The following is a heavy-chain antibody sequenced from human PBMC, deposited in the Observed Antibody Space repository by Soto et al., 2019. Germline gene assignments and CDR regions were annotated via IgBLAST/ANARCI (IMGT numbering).Heavy chain of an antibody. CDR2: IYYSGST. V-gene: IGHV4-30-4*01. Sequence: ASETLSLTCTASGGSISSGAYYWSWIRQPPGKGLEWIGYIYYSGSTYYNPSLKSRVTISVDTSKNQFSLKLSSVTAADTAVYYCASRITMVRGPFDYWGQGTLVTVSS. J-gene: IGHJ4*02. D-gene: IGHD3-10*01. CDR3: ASRITMVRGPFDY. CDR1: GGSISSGAYY.